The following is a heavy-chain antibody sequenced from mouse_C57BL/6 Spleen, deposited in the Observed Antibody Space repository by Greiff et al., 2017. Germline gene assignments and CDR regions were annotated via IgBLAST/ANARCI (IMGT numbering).Heavy chain of an antibody. CDR2: IYPSDSET. D-gene: IGHD1-1*01. J-gene: IGHJ2*01. CDR3: ARDYGSSYGCDY. V-gene: IGHV1-61*01. Sequence: QVQLQQPGAELVRPGSSVKLSCKASGYTFTSYWMDWVKQRPGQGLEWIGNIYPSDSETHYNQKFKDKATLTVDKSSSTAYMQVSSLTSEDSAVYYCARDYGSSYGCDYWGQGTTRTVSS. CDR1: GYTFTSYW.